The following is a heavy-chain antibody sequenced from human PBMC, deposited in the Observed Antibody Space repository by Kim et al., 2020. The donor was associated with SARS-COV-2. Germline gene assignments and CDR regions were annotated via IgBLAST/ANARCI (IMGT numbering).Heavy chain of an antibody. V-gene: IGHV5-10-1*01. CDR2: IDPSDSYT. CDR3: ARLDSSSWYPTY. Sequence: GESLKISCKGSGYSFTSYWISWVRQMPGKGLEWMGRIDPSDSYTNYSPSFQGHVTISADKSISTAYLQWSGLKASDTAMYYCARLDSSSWYPTYWGQGTLVTVSS. CDR1: GYSFTSYW. D-gene: IGHD6-13*01. J-gene: IGHJ4*02.